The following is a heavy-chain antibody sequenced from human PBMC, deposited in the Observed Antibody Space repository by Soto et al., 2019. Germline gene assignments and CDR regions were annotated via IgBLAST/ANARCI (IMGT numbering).Heavy chain of an antibody. Sequence: ASVKVSCKASGYTFTSYAMHWVRQAPGQRLEWMGWINAGNGNTKYSPKFQGRVTITRDTSASTAYMELSSLRSEDTAVYYCARIKLLWFGELPEAPFDYWGQGTLVTVSS. V-gene: IGHV1-3*01. CDR1: GYTFTSYA. D-gene: IGHD3-10*01. CDR3: ARIKLLWFGELPEAPFDY. J-gene: IGHJ4*02. CDR2: INAGNGNT.